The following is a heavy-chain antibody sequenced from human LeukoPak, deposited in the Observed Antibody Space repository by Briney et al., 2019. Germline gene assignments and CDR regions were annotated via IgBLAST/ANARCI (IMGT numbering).Heavy chain of an antibody. J-gene: IGHJ4*02. D-gene: IGHD5-24*01. CDR2: IYYSRST. V-gene: IGHV4-30-4*01. CDR3: ARDGYNSGYFDY. CDR1: GASISSGGYY. Sequence: SETLSLTCTVSGASISSGGYYWNWIRQPPGKGLEWIVYIYYSRSTSYSPSLKSRLTISVDTSKNQFSLKLSSVTAADTAVYYCARDGYNSGYFDYWGQGTLVTVSS.